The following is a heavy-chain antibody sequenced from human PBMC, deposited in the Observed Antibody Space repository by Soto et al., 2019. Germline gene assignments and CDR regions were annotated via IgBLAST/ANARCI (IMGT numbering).Heavy chain of an antibody. J-gene: IGHJ4*02. CDR3: ARAPKVSGSAQTRPDF. CDR2: ISPSGTT. V-gene: IGHV4-34*01. D-gene: IGHD6-6*01. CDR1: SGSLSGYY. Sequence: SETLSLTCSLYSGSLSGYYWSWIRQPPGKGLEWIGEISPSGTTNYSPSLKSRVSISVDTSKNQFSLNLTSLTAADTAVYYCARAPKVSGSAQTRPDFWGQGSLVT.